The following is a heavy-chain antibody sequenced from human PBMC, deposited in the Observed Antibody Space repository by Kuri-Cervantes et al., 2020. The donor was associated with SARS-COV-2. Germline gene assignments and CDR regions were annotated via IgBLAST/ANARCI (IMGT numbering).Heavy chain of an antibody. CDR1: GYPFTNFG. Sequence: ASVKVSCKASGYPFTNFGISWVRQAPGRGLEWMGWISTYSGDTNYPQKIQGRVTMTTDTSTSTAYMDLRGLRSDDTAVYYCARDSATGTRWGDLNGMDVWGQGTTVTVSS. D-gene: IGHD1-7*01. CDR2: ISTYSGDT. CDR3: ARDSATGTRWGDLNGMDV. V-gene: IGHV1-18*01. J-gene: IGHJ6*02.